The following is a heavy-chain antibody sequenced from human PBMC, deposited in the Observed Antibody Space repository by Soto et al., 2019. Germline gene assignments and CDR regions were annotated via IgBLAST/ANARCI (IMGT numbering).Heavy chain of an antibody. CDR2: IKQDGGEK. CDR3: ATRGYDDGYYFDY. J-gene: IGHJ4*02. D-gene: IGHD5-12*01. Sequence: EVQLVECGGGLVQPGGSLRLSCAASGFTFSSYWMTWVRQTPGKGLEWVANIKQDGGEKYYVDSVKGRFIISRDNAKNSLYLQMNSLRAEDTAVYYCATRGYDDGYYFDYWGQGTLVTVSS. V-gene: IGHV3-7*01. CDR1: GFTFSSYW.